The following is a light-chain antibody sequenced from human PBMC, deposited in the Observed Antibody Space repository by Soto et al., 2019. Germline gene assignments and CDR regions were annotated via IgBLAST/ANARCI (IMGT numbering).Light chain of an antibody. V-gene: IGKV3-15*01. CDR1: QSVSSN. CDR3: QQYSAWPLT. CDR2: GAS. Sequence: EIVMTQSPATLSVSPGERATLFCRASQSVSSNFLAWYQQEPGQAPRLLIHGASTRATGIPARFSGSGSGTEFTLTISSLQSEDFAVYYCQQYSAWPLTFGGGTKVEIK. J-gene: IGKJ4*01.